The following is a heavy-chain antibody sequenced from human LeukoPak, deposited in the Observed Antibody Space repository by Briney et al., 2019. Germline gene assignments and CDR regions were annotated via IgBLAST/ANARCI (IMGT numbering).Heavy chain of an antibody. CDR1: GGSISTNNYY. Sequence: SETLSLTCTVSGGSISTNNYYWVWIRQPPGKGLEWIVSMYHSGSTYYNPSLRSRVTISLGTSKNQFSLKVNSVTAADTAVYYCAKAMGGWDKYYYYYMDVWGTGTTVTVSS. CDR3: AKAMGGWDKYYYYYMDV. V-gene: IGHV4-39*07. CDR2: MYHSGST. J-gene: IGHJ6*03. D-gene: IGHD1-26*01.